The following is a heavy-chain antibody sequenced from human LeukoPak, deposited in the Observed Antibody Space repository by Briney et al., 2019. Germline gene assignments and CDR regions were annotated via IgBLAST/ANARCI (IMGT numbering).Heavy chain of an antibody. CDR2: INPSGGST. Sequence: ASVKVSCKASGDTFTSYYMHLVRQAPGQGLEWMGIINPSGGSTSYAQKFQGRVTMTRDTSTSTVYMELSSLRSEDTAVYYCARELSSSSGHYYYYGMDVWGQGTTVTVSS. V-gene: IGHV1-46*01. CDR1: GDTFTSYY. CDR3: ARELSSSSGHYYYYGMDV. J-gene: IGHJ6*02. D-gene: IGHD6-6*01.